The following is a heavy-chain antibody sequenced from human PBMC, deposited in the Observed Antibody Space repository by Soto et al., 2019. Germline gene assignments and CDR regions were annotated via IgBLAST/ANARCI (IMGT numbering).Heavy chain of an antibody. J-gene: IGHJ4*02. Sequence: GETLKISCKASGYSFTTYWIGWVRQMPGKGLEWMGIIYPYDSETRYSPSFQGQVTISADKSISAAYLQWSSLKASDTAMYYCARHLVGATRGNFDYWGQGTLVTVLL. D-gene: IGHD1-26*01. CDR2: IYPYDSET. V-gene: IGHV5-51*01. CDR3: ARHLVGATRGNFDY. CDR1: GYSFTTYW.